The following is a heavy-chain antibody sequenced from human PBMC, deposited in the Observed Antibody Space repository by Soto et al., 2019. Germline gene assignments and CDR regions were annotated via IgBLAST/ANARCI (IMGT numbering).Heavy chain of an antibody. V-gene: IGHV5-10-1*01. CDR1: GYSFTSYW. CDR3: ARRPLYYGSGSYYPDYYYYGMDV. D-gene: IGHD3-10*01. J-gene: IGHJ6*02. CDR2: IDPSDSYT. Sequence: GESLKISCKGSGYSFTSYWISWVRQMPGKGLEWMGRIDPSDSYTNYSPSFQGHVTISADKSISTAYLQWSSLKASDTAMYYCARRPLYYGSGSYYPDYYYYGMDVGGQGTTVTVSS.